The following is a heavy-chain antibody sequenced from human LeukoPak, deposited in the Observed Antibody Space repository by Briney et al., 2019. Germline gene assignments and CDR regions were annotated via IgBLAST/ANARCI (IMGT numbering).Heavy chain of an antibody. V-gene: IGHV3-53*04. J-gene: IGHJ4*02. Sequence: GGSLRLSCAASGFTVSSNYMSWVRQAPGKGLEWVSVIYSGGSTYYADSVKGRFTISRHISKNTLYLQMNSLRAEDTAVYYCVTSADSAMVGYWGQGTLVTVSS. CDR2: IYSGGST. D-gene: IGHD5-18*01. CDR1: GFTVSSNY. CDR3: VTSADSAMVGY.